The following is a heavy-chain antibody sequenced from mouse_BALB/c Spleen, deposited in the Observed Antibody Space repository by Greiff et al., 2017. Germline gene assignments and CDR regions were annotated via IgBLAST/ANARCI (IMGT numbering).Heavy chain of an antibody. D-gene: IGHD2-4*01. V-gene: IGHV14-4*02. J-gene: IGHJ1*01. Sequence: EVQLQQSGAELVRSGASVKLSCTASGFNIKDYYMHWVKQRPEQGLEWIGWIDPENGDTEYAPKFQGKATMTADTSSNTAYLQLSSLTSEDTAVYYCNALYYDYDGYFDVWGAGTTVTVSS. CDR2: IDPENGDT. CDR3: NALYYDYDGYFDV. CDR1: GFNIKDYY.